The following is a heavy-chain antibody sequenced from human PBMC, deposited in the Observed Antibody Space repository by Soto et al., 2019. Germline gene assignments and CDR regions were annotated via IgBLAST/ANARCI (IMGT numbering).Heavy chain of an antibody. J-gene: IGHJ4*02. CDR1: GGSINSYC. CDR2: IFESGNT. Sequence: QVQLQESGPGLVKPSETLSLTCTVSGGSINSYCWSWIRQPPGKGLEWIAHIFESGNTNYNPARRRRVAMSVDTSKNQFSLKLTSVTAADTAVYYCARHRRTTVAKFYFDYWGQGALVTVSS. V-gene: IGHV4-59*08. CDR3: ARHRRTTVAKFYFDY. D-gene: IGHD4-4*01.